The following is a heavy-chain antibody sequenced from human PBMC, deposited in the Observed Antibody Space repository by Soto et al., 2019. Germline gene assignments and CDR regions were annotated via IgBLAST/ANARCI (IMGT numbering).Heavy chain of an antibody. CDR1: GYSFTSYW. J-gene: IGHJ6*02. CDR2: IYPGDSDT. CDR3: ARHVGYIVGATTHYYYYYGMDV. Sequence: PGESLKISCKGSGYSFTSYWIGWVRQMPGKGLEWMGIIYPGDSDTRYSPSFQGQVTISADKSISTAYLQWSSLKASDTAMYYCARHVGYIVGATTHYYYYYGMDVWGQGTTVTVSS. D-gene: IGHD1-26*01. V-gene: IGHV5-51*01.